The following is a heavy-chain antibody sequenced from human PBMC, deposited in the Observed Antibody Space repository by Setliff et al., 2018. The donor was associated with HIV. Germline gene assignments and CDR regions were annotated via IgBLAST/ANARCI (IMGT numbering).Heavy chain of an antibody. CDR3: ARENGRTNYYYYSGLDV. CDR1: GVSISSGTYY. Sequence: KTSETLSLTCTVSGVSISSGTYYWSWVRQPAGKGLEWIGRIYTSGSTNYNPSLKSRVTISLDTSKNQFSLKLSSVTAADTAVYYCARENGRTNYYYYSGLDVWGQGTTVTVSS. V-gene: IGHV4-61*02. J-gene: IGHJ6*02. CDR2: IYTSGST.